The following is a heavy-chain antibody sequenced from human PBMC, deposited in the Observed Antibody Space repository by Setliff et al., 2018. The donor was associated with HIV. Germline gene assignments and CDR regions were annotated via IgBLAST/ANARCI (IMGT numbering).Heavy chain of an antibody. J-gene: IGHJ4*02. CDR2: ISSSGNDV. D-gene: IGHD1-26*01. V-gene: IGHV3-48*03. CDR1: GFIFSRYE. Sequence: LSCAVSGFIFSRYEMNWVRQAPGKGLEWIAYISSSGNDVKYADSVKGRFTISRDNAKNSLYLQLNSLRADDTSVYYCAREVGSPDFFDSWGQGTLVTVSS. CDR3: AREVGSPDFFDS.